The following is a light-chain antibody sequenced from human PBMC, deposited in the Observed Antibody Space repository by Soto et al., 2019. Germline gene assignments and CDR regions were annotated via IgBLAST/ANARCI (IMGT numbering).Light chain of an antibody. CDR1: QGISSY. CDR2: AAS. J-gene: IGKJ2*01. Sequence: DIQLTQSPSFLSASVGDRVTITCRASQGISSYLAWYQQKPGKAPKLLIYAASTLQSGVPSRFSGSGSGTEFTLTISSRQPEDFATYYCQHLNSYPVTFGQGTKLEIK. CDR3: QHLNSYPVT. V-gene: IGKV1-9*01.